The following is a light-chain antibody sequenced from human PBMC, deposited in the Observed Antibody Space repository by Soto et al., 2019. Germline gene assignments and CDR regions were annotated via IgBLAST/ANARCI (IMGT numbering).Light chain of an antibody. CDR2: GAS. Sequence: EIEVTLSPATLSVSPGERATLSCRASQSVSSNLAWHQQKPGQAPRLLIYGASTRAAGIPARFSGSGSGTDFTLTISSLEPEDFAVYYCQPRSNWPAITFGQGTRLEIK. CDR3: QPRSNWPAIT. J-gene: IGKJ5*01. CDR1: QSVSSN. V-gene: IGKV3-11*01.